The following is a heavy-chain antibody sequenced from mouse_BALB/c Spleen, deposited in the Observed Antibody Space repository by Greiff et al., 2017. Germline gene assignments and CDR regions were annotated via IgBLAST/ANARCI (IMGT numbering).Heavy chain of an antibody. Sequence: QVQLQQSGAELVKPGASVKLSCKASGYTFTSYYMYWVKQRPGQGLEWIGEINPSNGGTNFNEKFKSKATLTVDKSSSTAYMQLSSLTSEDSAVYYCTSYDYDGFAYWGQGTLVTVSA. D-gene: IGHD2-4*01. CDR3: TSYDYDGFAY. V-gene: IGHV1S81*02. CDR1: GYTFTSYY. J-gene: IGHJ3*01. CDR2: INPSNGGT.